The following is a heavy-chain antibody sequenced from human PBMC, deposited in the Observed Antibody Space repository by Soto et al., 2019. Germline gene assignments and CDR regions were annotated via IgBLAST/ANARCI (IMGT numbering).Heavy chain of an antibody. D-gene: IGHD5-12*01. CDR2: ISSSSSTI. J-gene: IGHJ3*02. CDR3: AREPSGYAKGDAFDI. V-gene: IGHV3-48*01. CDR1: GFTFSSYS. Sequence: GGSLRLSCAASGFTFSSYSMNWVRQAPGKGLEWVSYISSSSSTIYYADSVKGRFTISRDNAKNSLYLQMNSLRAEDTAVYYCAREPSGYAKGDAFDIWGQGTMVTVSS.